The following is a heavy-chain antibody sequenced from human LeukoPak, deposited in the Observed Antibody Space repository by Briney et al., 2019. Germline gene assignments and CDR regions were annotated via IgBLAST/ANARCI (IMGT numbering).Heavy chain of an antibody. CDR1: GFTFSSYW. CDR2: IKQDGSEK. V-gene: IGHV3-7*01. CDR3: ARLIFIVYSNPGVDP. J-gene: IGHJ5*02. Sequence: GGSLRLSCAASGFTFSSYWMSWVRQAPGKGLEWVADIKQDGSEKYYVDSVKGRFTISRDNAKNSLYLQMNSLRAEDTAVYYCARLIFIVYSNPGVDPWGQGTLVTVSS. D-gene: IGHD6-13*01.